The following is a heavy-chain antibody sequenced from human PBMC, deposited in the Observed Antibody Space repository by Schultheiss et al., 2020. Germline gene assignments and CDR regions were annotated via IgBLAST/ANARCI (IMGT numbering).Heavy chain of an antibody. Sequence: SETLSLTCTVSGGSISSYYWSWIRQPPGKGLEWIGYIYYSGSTNYNPSLKSRVTISVDTSKNQFCLKLSSVTAADTAVYYCARDLGYCSSTSCYYYGMDVWGQGTTVTVSS. V-gene: IGHV4-59*01. D-gene: IGHD2-2*01. CDR3: ARDLGYCSSTSCYYYGMDV. CDR1: GGSISSYY. J-gene: IGHJ6*02. CDR2: IYYSGST.